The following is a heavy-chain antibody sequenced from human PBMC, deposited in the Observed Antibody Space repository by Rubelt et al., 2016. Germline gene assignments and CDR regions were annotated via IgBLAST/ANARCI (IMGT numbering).Heavy chain of an antibody. J-gene: IGHJ5*02. CDR3: AGVAPGNPSGARIFGGRTPYYDT. V-gene: IGHV3-23*01. Sequence: EVQLLESGGGLVQPGGSLRLSCAASGFTFSSYAMSWVRQAPGRGLEWVSAISDRGSSAYYIDSVKGRFTISRDNSKRTLYLQMNSLRAVDQDRYFCAGVAPGNPSGARIFGGRTPYYDTWGQGTLVTVSS. D-gene: IGHD3-3*01. CDR1: GFTFSSYA. CDR2: ISDRGSSA.